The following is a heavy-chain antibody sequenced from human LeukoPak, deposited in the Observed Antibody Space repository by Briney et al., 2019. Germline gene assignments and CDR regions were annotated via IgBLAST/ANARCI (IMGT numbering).Heavy chain of an antibody. CDR1: GFTFSGYW. J-gene: IGHJ6*03. CDR2: IKEDGSVT. CDR3: AKTSLTDASGHYYYMDV. Sequence: GGSLRLSCVGSGFTFSGYWMSWVRQAPGKGPEWVASIKEDGSVTFYVDSLKSRFTISRDNSQNTVSLQVNNLRTEDTAFYYCAKTSLTDASGHYYYMDVWGKGTTVTVSS. V-gene: IGHV3-7*01. D-gene: IGHD3-3*01.